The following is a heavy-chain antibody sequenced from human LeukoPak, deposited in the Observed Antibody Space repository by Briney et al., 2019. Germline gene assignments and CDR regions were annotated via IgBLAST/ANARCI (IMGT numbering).Heavy chain of an antibody. CDR1: GGSISSSSYY. Sequence: SETLSLTCTVSGGSISSSSYYWGWIRQPPGKGLEWIGSIYYSGSTYYNPSLKSRVTISVDTSKNQFSLKLSSVTAADTAVYYCARDRIAARGIFEWGQGTLVTVSS. CDR2: IYYSGST. D-gene: IGHD6-6*01. CDR3: ARDRIAARGIFE. V-gene: IGHV4-39*07. J-gene: IGHJ4*02.